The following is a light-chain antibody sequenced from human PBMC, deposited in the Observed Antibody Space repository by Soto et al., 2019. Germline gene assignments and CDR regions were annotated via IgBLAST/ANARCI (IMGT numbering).Light chain of an antibody. CDR2: GAS. Sequence: IVLTPSPCTLSLSPGERVTLSCRAGQSVTTRLDWYQHKPGQAPRILMSGASSRPSGVPVRFSGSGSGTDCTLTISRLEPEDFEIYYCQQYGGSPITFGLGTRLEIK. J-gene: IGKJ5*01. V-gene: IGKV3-20*01. CDR3: QQYGGSPIT. CDR1: QSVTTR.